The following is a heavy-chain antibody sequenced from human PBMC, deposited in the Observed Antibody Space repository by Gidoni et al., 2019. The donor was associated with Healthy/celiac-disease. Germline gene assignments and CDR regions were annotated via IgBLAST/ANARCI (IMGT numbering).Heavy chain of an antibody. V-gene: IGHV3-53*01. CDR3: ARVGDYGDYSIDP. D-gene: IGHD4-17*01. Sequence: EVQLVESGGGLIQPGGSLRLSCAASGFTVSSNYMSWVRQAPGQGLEWVSVIYSGGSTYYADSVKGRFTISRDNSKNTLYLQMNSLRAEDTAVYYCARVGDYGDYSIDPWGQGTLVTVSS. CDR2: IYSGGST. J-gene: IGHJ5*02. CDR1: GFTVSSNY.